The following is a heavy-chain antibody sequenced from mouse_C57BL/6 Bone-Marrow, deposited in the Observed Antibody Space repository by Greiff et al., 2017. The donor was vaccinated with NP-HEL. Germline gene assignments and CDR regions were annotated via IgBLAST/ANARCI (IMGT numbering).Heavy chain of an antibody. D-gene: IGHD1-1*01. J-gene: IGHJ2*01. CDR3: ARRGVVARDYFDY. CDR2: ISSSGSYT. CDR1: GFTFSSYG. V-gene: IGHV5-6*01. Sequence: EVQGVESGGDLVKPGGSLKLSCAASGFTFSSYGMSWVRQPPDKRLEWVATISSSGSYTYYPDSVKGRFTISRYNAKNTLYLQMSSLKSQDTAMYYCARRGVVARDYFDYWGQGTTLTVSS.